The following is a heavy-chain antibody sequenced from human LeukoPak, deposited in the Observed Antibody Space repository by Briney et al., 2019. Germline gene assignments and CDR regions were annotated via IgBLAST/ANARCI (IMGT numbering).Heavy chain of an antibody. V-gene: IGHV3-30*03. CDR1: GFTFSSYG. Sequence: PGGSLRLSCAASGFTFSSYGMHWVRQAPGKGLEWVAVISYDGSNKYYADSVKGRFTISRDNSKNTLYLQMDSLRAEDTALYYCWYGPDYWGQGTLVTVSS. CDR3: WYGPDY. D-gene: IGHD6-13*01. CDR2: ISYDGSNK. J-gene: IGHJ4*02.